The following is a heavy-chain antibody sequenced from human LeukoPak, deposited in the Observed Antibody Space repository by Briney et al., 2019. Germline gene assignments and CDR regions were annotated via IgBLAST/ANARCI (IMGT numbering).Heavy chain of an antibody. J-gene: IGHJ6*02. D-gene: IGHD3-22*01. CDR2: ISSYGGSP. V-gene: IGHV3-64D*09. Sequence: GGSLRLSCSASGFTFSSRAMHWVRQAPGKGLEYVSAISSYGGSPYYADSVKGRFTISRDNSQNMLYLQMSSLRAEDTAVYYCVKTTYYYDRDTMDVWGQGTTVTVSS. CDR1: GFTFSSRA. CDR3: VKTTYYYDRDTMDV.